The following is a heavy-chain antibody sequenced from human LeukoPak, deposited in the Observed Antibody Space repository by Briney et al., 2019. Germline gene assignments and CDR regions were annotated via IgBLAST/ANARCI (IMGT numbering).Heavy chain of an antibody. CDR2: INHSGST. Sequence: SETLSLTCAVYGGSFSGYYWSWIRQPPGKGLEWIGEINHSGSTNYNPSLKSRVTISVDTSKNQFSLKLSSVTAADTAVYYCARDDLSCGLDYWGQGTLVTVSS. CDR3: ARDDLSCGLDY. D-gene: IGHD3-16*01. J-gene: IGHJ4*02. V-gene: IGHV4-34*01. CDR1: GGSFSGYY.